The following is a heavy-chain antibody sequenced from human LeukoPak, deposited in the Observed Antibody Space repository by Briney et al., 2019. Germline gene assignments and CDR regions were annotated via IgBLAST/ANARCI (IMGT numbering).Heavy chain of an antibody. Sequence: GGSLRLSCTATGFTFSSHWMSWVRQAPGKGLEWVANIKQDGIEKYYVDSVKGRFTISRDNAKNSLYLEMNSLRVDDTATFYCVRGSHYDSPLWGDNWGQGTLVTVSS. CDR3: VRGSHYDSPLWGDN. D-gene: IGHD3-22*01. CDR2: IKQDGIEK. V-gene: IGHV3-7*01. CDR1: GFTFSSHW. J-gene: IGHJ4*02.